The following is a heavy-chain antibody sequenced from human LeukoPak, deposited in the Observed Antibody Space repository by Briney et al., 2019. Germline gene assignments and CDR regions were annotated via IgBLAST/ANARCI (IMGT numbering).Heavy chain of an antibody. J-gene: IGHJ4*02. V-gene: IGHV4-59*08. CDR3: ARGGWYEDY. CDR1: GGSISNYY. D-gene: IGHD6-19*01. Sequence: SETLSLTCTVSGGSISNYYWSWIRQPPGKGLEWIGYTYYSGSTNYNPSLKSRVTISVDTSNNQFSLRLSSVTAADTAVYYCARGGWYEDYWGRGTLVTVSS. CDR2: TYYSGST.